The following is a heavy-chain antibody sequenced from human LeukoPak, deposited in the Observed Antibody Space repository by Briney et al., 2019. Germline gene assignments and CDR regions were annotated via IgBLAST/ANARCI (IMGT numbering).Heavy chain of an antibody. CDR1: GGSISIRSYY. CDR3: ARGAAVAFDY. V-gene: IGHV4-61*02. D-gene: IGHD6-19*01. J-gene: IGHJ4*02. CDR2: ISTRGST. Sequence: SESLSLTCPVSGGSISIRSYYWGWIRQPGGRGLEWIGRISTRGSTYFNRSLKSRVTISVDTSKNQFSLKLNSVTAADTAVYYCARGAAVAFDYWGQGTLATVSS.